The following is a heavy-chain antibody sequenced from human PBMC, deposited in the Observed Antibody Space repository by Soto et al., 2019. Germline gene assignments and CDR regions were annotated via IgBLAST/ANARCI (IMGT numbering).Heavy chain of an antibody. J-gene: IGHJ6*02. Sequence: EVKLVESGGGLVQPGGSLRLSCVASGLTFRTYWMAWVRQAPEKGLEWVANIKYDESEKYYVDSVKGRFTVSRDNARNSLFVQMNSLRAEDTAVYSCARVRTEIYYGMDVWGQGTTVTVSS. CDR2: IKYDESEK. V-gene: IGHV3-7*05. CDR1: GLTFRTYW. CDR3: ARVRTEIYYGMDV.